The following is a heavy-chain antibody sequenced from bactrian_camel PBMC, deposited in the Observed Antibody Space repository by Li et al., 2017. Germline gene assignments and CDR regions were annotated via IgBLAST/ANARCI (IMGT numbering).Heavy chain of an antibody. Sequence: HVQLVESGGGSVQAGGSLRLSCAVSGDTYRWGWFRQAPGNEREGVAGIGLSKGGGYYADSVKGRFTISQDSARNTVYLQMDSLKPEDTAMYYCAVAVDVAWQLSCHLGARFDYWGQGTQVTVS. V-gene: IGHV3S63*01. CDR3: AVAVDVAWQLSCHLGARFDY. J-gene: IGHJ4*01. D-gene: IGHD1*01. CDR2: IGLSKGGG. CDR1: GDTYRW.